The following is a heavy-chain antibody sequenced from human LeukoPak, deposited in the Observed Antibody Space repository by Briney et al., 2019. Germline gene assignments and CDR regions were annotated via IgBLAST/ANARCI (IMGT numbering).Heavy chain of an antibody. V-gene: IGHV4-4*02. D-gene: IGHD3-22*01. CDR3: ARGDASGYPDY. J-gene: IGHJ4*02. CDR1: GDSINSLDL. CDR2: MYLSGTT. Sequence: PSETLSLTCTVSGDSINSLDLWSWVRQPPGKGLEWIGEMYLSGTTHSNPSVKSRVTISIDKSKNQSFLNLSSVTAADTAVYYCARGDASGYPDYWGQGTLVTVSS.